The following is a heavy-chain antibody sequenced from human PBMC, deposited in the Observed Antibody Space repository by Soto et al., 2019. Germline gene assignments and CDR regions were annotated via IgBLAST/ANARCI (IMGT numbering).Heavy chain of an antibody. Sequence: SETLSLTCAVSGYSISSSNWWGWIRQPPGKGLEWIGYIYYSGSTYYNPSLKSRVTMSVDTSKNQFSLKLSSVTAVDTAVYYCERMAGSGSYRDGMDVWGQGTKVTVSS. D-gene: IGHD3-10*01. CDR1: GYSISSSNW. V-gene: IGHV4-28*01. J-gene: IGHJ6*02. CDR2: IYYSGST. CDR3: ERMAGSGSYRDGMDV.